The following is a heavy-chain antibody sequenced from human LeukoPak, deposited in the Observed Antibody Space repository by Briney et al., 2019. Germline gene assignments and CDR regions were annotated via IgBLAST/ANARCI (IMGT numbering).Heavy chain of an antibody. CDR1: GFTFDDYA. CDR3: AREKGIASAR. CDR2: ISWNSGSI. D-gene: IGHD6-13*01. V-gene: IGHV3-9*01. J-gene: IGHJ4*02. Sequence: PGRSLRLSCAASGFTFDDYAMHWVRQAPGKGLEWVSGISWNSGSIGYADSVKGRFTISRDNAKNSLYLQMNSLRAEDTAVYYCAREKGIASARWGQGTLVTVSS.